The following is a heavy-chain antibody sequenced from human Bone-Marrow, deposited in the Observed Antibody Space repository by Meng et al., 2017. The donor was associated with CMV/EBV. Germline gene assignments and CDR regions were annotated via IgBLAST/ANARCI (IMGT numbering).Heavy chain of an antibody. CDR1: GFTFSSYA. J-gene: IGHJ6*02. CDR3: ATRDIVVVPAAIRGYRNYYYYGMDV. V-gene: IGHV3-30-3*01. D-gene: IGHD2-2*02. Sequence: GGSLRLSCAASGFTFSSYAMSWVRQGPGKGLEWVAVISYDGSNKYYADSVTGRFTISRDNSKNTLYLQMNSLRSEDTAVYYCATRDIVVVPAAIRGYRNYYYYGMDVWGQGTTVTVSS. CDR2: ISYDGSNK.